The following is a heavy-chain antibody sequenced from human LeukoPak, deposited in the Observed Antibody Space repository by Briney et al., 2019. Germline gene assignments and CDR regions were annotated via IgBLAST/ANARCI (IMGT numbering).Heavy chain of an antibody. V-gene: IGHV1-46*01. CDR2: INPRGGST. Sequence: ASVKVSCKASGYLFITYYMHWVRQVPGQGLEWMGIINPRGGSTSYAQKFQGRVTMTRDTSTSTVYMELSSLRSEDTAVYYCARSDIRPGWFDPWGQGTLVTVSS. J-gene: IGHJ5*02. CDR3: ARSDIRPGWFDP. D-gene: IGHD2-15*01. CDR1: GYLFITYY.